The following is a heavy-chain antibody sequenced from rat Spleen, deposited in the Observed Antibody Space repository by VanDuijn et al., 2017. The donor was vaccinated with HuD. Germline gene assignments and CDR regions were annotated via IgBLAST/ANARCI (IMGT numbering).Heavy chain of an antibody. V-gene: IGHV2S12*01. Sequence: QVQLKESGPGLVQPSQTLSLTCTVSGFSLTSYPVSWVRQPPGKGLEWIATISRGGVTYYHSTLKSRLSISRDTSKSQVFLKMNSLQTEDTAIYFCSGDRHSPGVLDAWGQGTSVTVSS. CDR3: SGDRHSPGVLDA. CDR2: ISRGGVT. J-gene: IGHJ4*01. D-gene: IGHD1-4*01. CDR1: GFSLTSYP.